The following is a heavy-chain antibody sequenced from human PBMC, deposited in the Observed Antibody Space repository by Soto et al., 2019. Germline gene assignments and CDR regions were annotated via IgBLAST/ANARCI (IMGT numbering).Heavy chain of an antibody. CDR1: GFTFDDYP. D-gene: IGHD2-21*01. J-gene: IGHJ3*01. CDR3: VKDGLTAIFGQVCDGVNV. Sequence: EVQLVESGGDLVQPGRSLRLSCAASGFTFDDYPMHWVRRAPGKGLEWVSGISWNSENIGYADSVKGRFTISIENAKKSLYLQMSGLRAEDTALYFCVKDGLTAIFGQVCDGVNVWGRGTMVTVSS. CDR2: ISWNSENI. V-gene: IGHV3-9*01.